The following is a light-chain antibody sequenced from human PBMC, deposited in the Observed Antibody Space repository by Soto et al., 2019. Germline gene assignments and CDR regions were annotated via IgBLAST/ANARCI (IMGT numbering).Light chain of an antibody. CDR1: QGISNY. CDR2: AAS. CDR3: QKYNSAPRT. Sequence: DIQMTQSPSSLSASVGDRVTITCWASQGISNYLAWYQQKPGKVPKLLIYAASTLQSGVPSRFSGSGSGTDFTLTISGLQPEDVAPYYCQKYNSAPRTLGPGTKVDIK. V-gene: IGKV1-27*01. J-gene: IGKJ3*01.